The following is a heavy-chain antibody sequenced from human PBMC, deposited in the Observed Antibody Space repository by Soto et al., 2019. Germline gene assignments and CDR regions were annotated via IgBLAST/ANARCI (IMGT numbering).Heavy chain of an antibody. Sequence: SETLSLTCTVSGGSISSGGYYWSWIRQHPGKGLEWIGYFFYSGSTYYNPSLKSRVTISVDTSKNQFFLKLTSVTAADTAVYYCARGLRQWLFPNWFDPWGQGTLVTVSS. D-gene: IGHD6-19*01. CDR2: FFYSGST. CDR1: GGSISSGGYY. CDR3: ARGLRQWLFPNWFDP. J-gene: IGHJ5*02. V-gene: IGHV4-31*03.